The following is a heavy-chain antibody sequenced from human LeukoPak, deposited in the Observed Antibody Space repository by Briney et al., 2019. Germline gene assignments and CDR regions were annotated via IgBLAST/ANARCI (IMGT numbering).Heavy chain of an antibody. CDR3: ARLLVDTANFDY. CDR2: IYYSGST. D-gene: IGHD5-18*01. J-gene: IGHJ4*02. CDR1: GGSISSYY. Sequence: SSETLSLTCTVSGGSISSYYWSWIRQPPGKGLEWIGYIYYSGSTNYNPSLKSRVTISVDTSKNQFSLKLSSVTAADTAVYYCARLLVDTANFDYWGQGTLVTVSS. V-gene: IGHV4-59*01.